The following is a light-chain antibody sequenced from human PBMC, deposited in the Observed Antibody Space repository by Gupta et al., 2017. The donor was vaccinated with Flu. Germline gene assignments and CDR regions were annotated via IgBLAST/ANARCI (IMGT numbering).Light chain of an antibody. V-gene: IGLV3-25*03. J-gene: IGLJ2*01. CDR2: KDS. CDR1: GGTNEF. CDR3: HLADSSGKVI. Sequence: PGKTSRTTCSGAGGTNEFVYWHQQKPGQAPMLVIYKDSKRPAGMPERFSGSNSGTTVTVTISGVQAEDEADYYCHLADSSGKVIFGGGTKVTVL.